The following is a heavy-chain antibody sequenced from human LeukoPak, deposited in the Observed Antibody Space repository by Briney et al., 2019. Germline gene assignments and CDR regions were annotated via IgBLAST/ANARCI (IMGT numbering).Heavy chain of an antibody. J-gene: IGHJ3*02. CDR2: IKSKTGGGTT. CDR1: GFTFSNAW. D-gene: IGHD4-23*01. V-gene: IGHV3-15*01. Sequence: GGSLRLSCVASGFTFSNAWMSWVRQAPGKGLEWVGRIKSKTGGGTTDYTAPVKGRFSISRDDSKNTLYLQMNSLKTEDTAVYYCTPLSTTVVTGSAFDIWGQGTMGTVSS. CDR3: TPLSTTVVTGSAFDI.